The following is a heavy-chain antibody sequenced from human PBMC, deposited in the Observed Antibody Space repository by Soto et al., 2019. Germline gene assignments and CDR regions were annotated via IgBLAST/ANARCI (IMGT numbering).Heavy chain of an antibody. D-gene: IGHD1-26*01. CDR2: INGGGSTT. Sequence: EVQLVESGGGLVQPGGSLRLSCAASGFTFSAYWMYWVRQAPGKGPVWVSRINGGGSTTSYADSVKGRFTVSRDNAKNTLYLQMNSLRAEDTAVYYCARVVAHYNGSYRTIDYWGQGTLVTVSS. V-gene: IGHV3-74*01. CDR3: ARVVAHYNGSYRTIDY. CDR1: GFTFSAYW. J-gene: IGHJ4*02.